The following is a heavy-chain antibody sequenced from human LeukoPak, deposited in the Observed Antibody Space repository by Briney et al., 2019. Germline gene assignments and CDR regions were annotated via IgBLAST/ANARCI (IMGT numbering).Heavy chain of an antibody. CDR2: ISSSGSTI. Sequence: GGSLRLSCAASGFTFSSYGMHWVRQAPGKGLEWVSYISSSGSTIYYADSVKGRFTISRDNAKNSLYLQMNSLRAEDTAVYYCARGLLLWFGELDRWFDPWGQGTLVTVSS. V-gene: IGHV3-48*04. D-gene: IGHD3-10*01. J-gene: IGHJ5*02. CDR3: ARGLLLWFGELDRWFDP. CDR1: GFTFSSYG.